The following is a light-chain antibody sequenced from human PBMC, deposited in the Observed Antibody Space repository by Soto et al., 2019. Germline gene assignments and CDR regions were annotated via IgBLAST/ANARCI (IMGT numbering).Light chain of an antibody. J-gene: IGLJ1*01. CDR1: SSDVGGYNY. CDR3: CSYERSNSYV. Sequence: QSALTQPRSVSGSPGQSVTISCTGTSSDVGGYNYVSWYQQHPGKAPKLMIYDVTKRPSGVPDRFSGSKSGTTASLTISGLQAEDEADYYCCSYERSNSYVFGAGTKLTVL. V-gene: IGLV2-11*01. CDR2: DVT.